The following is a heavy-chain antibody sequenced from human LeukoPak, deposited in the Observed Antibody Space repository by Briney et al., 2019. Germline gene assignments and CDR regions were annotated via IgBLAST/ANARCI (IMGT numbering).Heavy chain of an antibody. V-gene: IGHV4-30-2*01. CDR3: ARDTSRGWFDP. CDR1: GGSISSGGYS. Sequence: PSQTLSLTCAVSGGSISSGGYSWSWIRQPPGKGLEWIGYIYHSGSTYYNPSLKSRVTISVDRSKNQFSLKLSSVTAADTAVYYCARDTSRGWFDPWGQGTLVTVSS. CDR2: IYHSGST. D-gene: IGHD6-13*01. J-gene: IGHJ5*02.